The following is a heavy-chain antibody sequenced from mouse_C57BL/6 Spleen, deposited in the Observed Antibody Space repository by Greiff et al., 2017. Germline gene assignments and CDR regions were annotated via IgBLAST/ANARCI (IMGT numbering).Heavy chain of an antibody. CDR3: ARRVPFYYFDY. CDR1: GFTFSSYG. CDR2: ISSGGSYT. V-gene: IGHV5-6*02. D-gene: IGHD2-14*01. Sequence: EVKLLESGGDLVKPGGSLKLSCAASGFTFSSYGMSWVRQTPDKRLEWVATISSGGSYTYYPDSVKGRFTISRDNAKNTLYLQMSSLKSEDTAMYYCARRVPFYYFDYWGQGTTLTVSS. J-gene: IGHJ2*01.